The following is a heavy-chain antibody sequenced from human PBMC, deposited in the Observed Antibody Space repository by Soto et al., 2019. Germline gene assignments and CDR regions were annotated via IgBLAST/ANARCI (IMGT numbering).Heavy chain of an antibody. CDR1: GFFISSGNY. CDR2: IFHGGNT. CDR3: ARARWYDAFDV. J-gene: IGHJ3*01. Sequence: SETLSLTCAVSGFFISSGNYWGWIRKPPGEGLEWIGSIFHGGNTYYNPSLKSRVTISVDMSKNQFSLKLNSVTAADTAVYYCARARWYDAFDVWGQGTVVTVSS. V-gene: IGHV4-38-2*01. D-gene: IGHD2-15*01.